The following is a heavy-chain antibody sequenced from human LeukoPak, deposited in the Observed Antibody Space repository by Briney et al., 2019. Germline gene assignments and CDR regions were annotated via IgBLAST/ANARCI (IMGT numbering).Heavy chain of an antibody. CDR2: IHYSGST. J-gene: IGHJ6*03. V-gene: IGHV4-59*01. D-gene: IGHD5-18*01. CDR1: GASITSYY. Sequence: SETLSLTCTVSGASITSYYWSWIRQPAGKGLEWIGYIHYSGSTNYNPSLRSRVTISVDTSKNQFSLKLSSVTAADTAVYYCARTTEGGYTYGYFYYYYMDVWGKGTTVTISS. CDR3: ARTTEGGYTYGYFYYYYMDV.